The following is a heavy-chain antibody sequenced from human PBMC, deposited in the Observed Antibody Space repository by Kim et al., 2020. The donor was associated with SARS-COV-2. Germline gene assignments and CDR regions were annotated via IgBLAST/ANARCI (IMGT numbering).Heavy chain of an antibody. J-gene: IGHJ4*02. CDR3: ARGSLLWFGELYEFGY. V-gene: IGHV3-74*01. Sequence: SGKGRFTISRDNAKNTRYLQMNSLRAEDTAVYYCARGSLLWFGELYEFGYWGQGTLVTVSS. D-gene: IGHD3-10*01.